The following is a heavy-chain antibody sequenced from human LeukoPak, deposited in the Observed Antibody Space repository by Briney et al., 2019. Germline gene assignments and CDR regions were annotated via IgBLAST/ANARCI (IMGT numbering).Heavy chain of an antibody. CDR3: ARRNAVVGATAYYFDY. D-gene: IGHD1-26*01. V-gene: IGHV3-23*01. Sequence: GGSLRLSCAASGFTFSSYGMSWVRQAPGKGLEWVSAISGSGGSTYYADSVKGRFTISRDNSKNTLYLQMNSLRAEDTAVYYCARRNAVVGATAYYFDYWGQGTLVTVSS. CDR2: ISGSGGST. CDR1: GFTFSSYG. J-gene: IGHJ4*02.